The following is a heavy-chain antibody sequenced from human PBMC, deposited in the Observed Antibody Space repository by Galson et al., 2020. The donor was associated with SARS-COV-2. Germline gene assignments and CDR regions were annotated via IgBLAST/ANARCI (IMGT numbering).Heavy chain of an antibody. V-gene: IGHV3-30*04. CDR1: GFTFSSYA. J-gene: IGHJ4*02. CDR3: ARGDVTPEPYYFDY. CDR2: ISYDGSNK. Sequence: GGSLRLSCAASGFTFSSYAMHWVRQAPGKGLEWVAVISYDGSNKYYADSVKGRFTISRDNSKNTLYLQMNSLRAEDTAVYYCARGDVTPEPYYFDYWGQGTLVTVSS.